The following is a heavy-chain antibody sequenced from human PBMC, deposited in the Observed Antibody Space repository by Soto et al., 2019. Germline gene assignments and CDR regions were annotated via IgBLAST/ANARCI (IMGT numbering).Heavy chain of an antibody. CDR3: ARDKDGWAMVPYFDY. V-gene: IGHV1-2*04. CDR1: GYTFTGYY. J-gene: IGHJ4*02. D-gene: IGHD3-10*01. CDR2: INPNSGGT. Sequence: ASVQVSCKASGYTFTGYYMHWVRQAPGQGLEWMGWINPNSGGTNYAQKFQGWVTMTRDTSISTAYMELSRLRSDDTAVYYCARDKDGWAMVPYFDYWGQGTLVTVSS.